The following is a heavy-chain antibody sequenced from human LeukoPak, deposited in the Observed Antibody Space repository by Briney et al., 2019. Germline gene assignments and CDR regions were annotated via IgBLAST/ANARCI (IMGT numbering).Heavy chain of an antibody. V-gene: IGHV4-61*01. Sequence: PSETLSLTCTVSGGSFRSGSYYWSWIRQPPGKGLEWIGYIYNSGSTNYNPSLKSRVTISIDTSKNQFSLKLSSVTAADTAVYYCARDNTPPGSEMATILGAFDIWGQGTMVTVSS. J-gene: IGHJ3*02. CDR3: ARDNTPPGSEMATILGAFDI. D-gene: IGHD5-24*01. CDR1: GGSFRSGSYY. CDR2: IYNSGST.